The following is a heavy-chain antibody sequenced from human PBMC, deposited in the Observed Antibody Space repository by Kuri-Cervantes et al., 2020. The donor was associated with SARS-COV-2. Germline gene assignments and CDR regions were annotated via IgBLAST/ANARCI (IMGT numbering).Heavy chain of an antibody. CDR1: GFTFSDYY. Sequence: GRSLRLSCAASGFTFSDYYMSWIRQAPGKGLEWVSYISSSGSTIYYADSVKGRFTISRVNAKNSLYLQMNSLRAEDTAVYYCARGAHNYYYSGMDVWGQGTTVTVSS. CDR3: ARGAHNYYYSGMDV. J-gene: IGHJ6*02. V-gene: IGHV3-11*01. CDR2: ISSSGSTI.